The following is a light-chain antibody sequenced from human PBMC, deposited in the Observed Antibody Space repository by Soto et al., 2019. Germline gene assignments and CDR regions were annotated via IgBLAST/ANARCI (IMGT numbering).Light chain of an antibody. Sequence: IGMTQSPDSVAVSLGERATLNCKSSQTVLYSSTNKNCLSWYQQKVGQAPKFLIDWESTRASGVPDRFSGSGSGTDFPLTISSLQAEGVAVYYCQQYYLPTTFGHGNQVEIQ. J-gene: IGKJ1*01. CDR3: QQYYLPTT. V-gene: IGKV4-1*01. CDR1: QTVLYSSTNKNC. CDR2: WES.